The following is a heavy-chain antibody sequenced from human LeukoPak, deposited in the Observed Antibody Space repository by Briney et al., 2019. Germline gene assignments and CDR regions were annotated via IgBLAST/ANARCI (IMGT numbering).Heavy chain of an antibody. CDR1: GFSFDDYG. Sequence: GGSLRLSCAASGFSFDDYGMSWVRQAPGKGLEWVSSISSSSNYIYYADSVKGRFTISRDNAKNSLYLQMNSLRAEDTAVHYCARDPSSGWYLKGWFDPWGQGTLVTVSS. D-gene: IGHD6-19*01. CDR3: ARDPSSGWYLKGWFDP. V-gene: IGHV3-21*01. J-gene: IGHJ5*02. CDR2: ISSSSNYI.